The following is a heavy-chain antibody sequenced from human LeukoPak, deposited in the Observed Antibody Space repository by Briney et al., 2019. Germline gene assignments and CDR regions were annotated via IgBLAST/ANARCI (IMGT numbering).Heavy chain of an antibody. CDR2: MNPNSGNT. V-gene: IGHV1-8*01. D-gene: IGHD2-15*01. J-gene: IGHJ4*02. CDR1: GYTFTSYD. CDR3: ARVREGIVVVVAAMTLYY. Sequence: GASVKVSCKASGYTFTSYDINWVRQATGQGLEWMGWMNPNSGNTGYAQKFQGRVTMTRNTYISTAYMELSSLRSEDTAVYYCARVREGIVVVVAAMTLYYWGQGTLVTVSS.